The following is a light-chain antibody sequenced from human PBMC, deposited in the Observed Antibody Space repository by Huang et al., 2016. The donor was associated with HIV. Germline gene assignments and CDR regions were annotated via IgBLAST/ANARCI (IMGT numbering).Light chain of an antibody. J-gene: IGKJ5*01. CDR3: QQYGDSPIT. Sequence: EIVLTLSPGTLSLSPGERATLACRASQSVSSSYLAWYPQRPGRAPRLLVYVASPRATYIPARFGGGWSETDFALTISRLGPEDFAVYYCQQYGDSPITFGQGTRLEIK. CDR1: QSVSSSY. CDR2: VAS. V-gene: IGKV3-20*01.